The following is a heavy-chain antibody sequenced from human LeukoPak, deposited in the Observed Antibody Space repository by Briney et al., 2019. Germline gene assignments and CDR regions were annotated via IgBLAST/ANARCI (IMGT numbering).Heavy chain of an antibody. CDR2: IYYSGST. Sequence: SQTLSLTCTVSGVSINSGDRYWSWIRQPPGKGLEWIGYIYYSGSTYYNPSLKSRFTISVDTSKNQFSLRLTSVTAADTAVYYCARGRKWELLNWGQGTVVTVSS. D-gene: IGHD1-26*01. CDR1: GVSINSGDRY. V-gene: IGHV4-30-4*08. CDR3: ARGRKWELLN. J-gene: IGHJ4*02.